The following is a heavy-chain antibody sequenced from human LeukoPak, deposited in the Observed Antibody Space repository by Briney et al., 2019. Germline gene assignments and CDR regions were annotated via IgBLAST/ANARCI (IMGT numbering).Heavy chain of an antibody. CDR3: ASSGWYEGGVY. Sequence: SETLSLTCTVSGGSISSSSYYWGWIRQPPGKGLEWIVSIYYSGSTYYNPSLKSRVTISVDTSKNQFSLKLRSVTAADTAVYYCASSGWYEGGVYWGQGTLVTVSS. D-gene: IGHD6-19*01. CDR1: GGSISSSSYY. V-gene: IGHV4-39*01. J-gene: IGHJ4*02. CDR2: IYYSGST.